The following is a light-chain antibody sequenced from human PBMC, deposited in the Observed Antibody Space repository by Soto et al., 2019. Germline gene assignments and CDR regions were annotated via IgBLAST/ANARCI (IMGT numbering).Light chain of an antibody. CDR1: HSISSW. V-gene: IGKV1-5*01. J-gene: IGKJ1*01. CDR2: DAS. CDR3: QQYNSSFGT. Sequence: DIQMTQSPSTLSASVGDRVTITCRASHSISSWLARYQQKPGKAPKLLIYDASSLDSGVPSRLSGSGSGTEFTLTISSLQPDDFASYYCQQYNSSFGTFGQGTKVEIK.